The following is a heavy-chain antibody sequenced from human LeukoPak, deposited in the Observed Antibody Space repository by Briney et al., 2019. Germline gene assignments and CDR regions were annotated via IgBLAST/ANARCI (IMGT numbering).Heavy chain of an antibody. V-gene: IGHV4-39*07. J-gene: IGHJ4*02. CDR3: AREGRLAGYSSGRTNPTDY. Sequence: SETLSLTCTVSGGSITSSSYYWGWIRQPPGKGLEWIGSIYYTGSTFYNPSLKSRVTISVDTSKNQFSLKLSSVTAADTAVYYCAREGRLAGYSSGRTNPTDYWGQGTLVTVSS. D-gene: IGHD6-19*01. CDR2: IYYTGST. CDR1: GGSITSSSYY.